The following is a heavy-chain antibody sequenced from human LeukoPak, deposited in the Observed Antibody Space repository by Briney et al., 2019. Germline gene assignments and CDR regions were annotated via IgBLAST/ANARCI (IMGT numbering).Heavy chain of an antibody. CDR3: ARDPLGVLSYFDY. V-gene: IGHV3-20*04. CDR2: INWNGGST. Sequence: GGSLRLSCAASGFTFDDYGMSWVRQAPGKGLEWVSGINWNGGSTGYADSVKGRFTISRDNSKNTLYLQMNSLTADDTAVYYCARDPLGVLSYFDYWGQGTLVTVSS. D-gene: IGHD3-16*01. J-gene: IGHJ4*02. CDR1: GFTFDDYG.